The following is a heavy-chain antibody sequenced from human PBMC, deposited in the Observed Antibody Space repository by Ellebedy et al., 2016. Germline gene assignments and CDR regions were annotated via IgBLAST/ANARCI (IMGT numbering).Heavy chain of an antibody. Sequence: GGSLRLSXAASGFIFSRYDFHWVRQATGKGLEWVSAIGLADDTYYTDSVKGRFTISRENAKNSLYLQMNNLRAGDTAVYYCARCTAWDSGWCAFFEYWGQGTLVTVSS. CDR3: ARCTAWDSGWCAFFEY. V-gene: IGHV3-13*01. D-gene: IGHD6-19*01. CDR1: GFIFSRYD. J-gene: IGHJ4*02. CDR2: IGLADDT.